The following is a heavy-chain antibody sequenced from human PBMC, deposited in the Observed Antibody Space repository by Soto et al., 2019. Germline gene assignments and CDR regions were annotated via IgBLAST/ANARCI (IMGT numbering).Heavy chain of an antibody. CDR1: GDSIGTTHSY. CDR2: IHYSGST. D-gene: IGHD2-8*01. Sequence: QVQLLESGPGLVKPSETLSLTCTVSGDSIGTTHSYWAWIRQSPGKVLEWIGNIHYSGSTYYMPSLRSRVTLSVDTSKNQFSLRLTSVTAEDTAVYYCASHEGNGNVWPLDYWGQGILVTVSS. J-gene: IGHJ4*02. V-gene: IGHV4-39*01. CDR3: ASHEGNGNVWPLDY.